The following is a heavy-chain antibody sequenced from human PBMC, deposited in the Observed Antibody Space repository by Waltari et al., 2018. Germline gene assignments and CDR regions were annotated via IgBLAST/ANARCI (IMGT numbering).Heavy chain of an antibody. D-gene: IGHD2-15*01. CDR3: ARDLRSPRKVDYYYYGMDV. Sequence: QVQLQESGPGLVKPSETLSLNCTVSGGSISSYYWSWIRQPPGKGLEWIGYIQYSGSTNPNPSLQSRVNISVDTSKNQFSLKLSSGTAADTAVYYCARDLRSPRKVDYYYYGMDVWGQGTTVTVSS. CDR2: IQYSGST. CDR1: GGSISSYY. V-gene: IGHV4-59*01. J-gene: IGHJ6*02.